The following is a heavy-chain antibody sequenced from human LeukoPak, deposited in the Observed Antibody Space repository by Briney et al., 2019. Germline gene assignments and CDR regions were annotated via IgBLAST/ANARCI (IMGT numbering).Heavy chain of an antibody. J-gene: IGHJ5*02. V-gene: IGHV3-64*01. CDR2: ISSNGGST. D-gene: IGHD4-17*01. CDR3: ARALSTVTTWGWWFDP. CDR1: GFTFSSYA. Sequence: PGGSLRLSCAASGFTFSSYAMHWVRQAPGKGLEYVSAISSNGGSTYYANSVKGRFTISRDNSKNTLYLQMGSLRAEDMAVYYCARALSTVTTWGWWFDPWGQGTLVTVSS.